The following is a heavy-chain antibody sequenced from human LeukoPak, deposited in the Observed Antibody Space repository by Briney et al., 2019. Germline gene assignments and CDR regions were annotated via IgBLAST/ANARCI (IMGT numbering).Heavy chain of an antibody. CDR1: GGSFSGYY. D-gene: IGHD2-2*01. V-gene: IGHV4-34*01. Sequence: NPSETLSLTCAVYGGSFSGYYWSWIRQPPGKGLEWIGEINHSGSTNYNPSLKSRVTISVDTSKNQFSLKLSSVTAADTAVYYCARTYCSSTSCYWGLIDYWDQGTLVTVSS. CDR2: INHSGST. J-gene: IGHJ4*02. CDR3: ARTYCSSTSCYWGLIDY.